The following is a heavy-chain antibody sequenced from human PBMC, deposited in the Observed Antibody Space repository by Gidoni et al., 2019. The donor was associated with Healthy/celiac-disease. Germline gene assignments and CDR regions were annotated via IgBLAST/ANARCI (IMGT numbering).Heavy chain of an antibody. CDR2: IWYDGSNK. J-gene: IGHJ6*02. CDR1: GFTFSSYG. CDR3: AREVVVVAATHYYGMDV. Sequence: QVQLVESGGGVVQPGRSLRLSCAASGFTFSSYGMHWVRQAPGKGLGWVAVIWYDGSNKYYADSVKGRFTISRDNSKNTLYLQMNSLRAEDTAVYYCAREVVVVAATHYYGMDVWGQGTTVTVSS. D-gene: IGHD2-15*01. V-gene: IGHV3-33*01.